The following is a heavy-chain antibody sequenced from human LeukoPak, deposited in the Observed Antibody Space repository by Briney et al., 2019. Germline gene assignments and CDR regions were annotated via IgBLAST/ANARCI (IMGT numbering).Heavy chain of an antibody. CDR1: GGSISSSSYY. J-gene: IGHJ4*02. D-gene: IGHD5-24*01. Sequence: SETLSLTCTVSGGSISSSSYYWGWIRQPPGKGLEWIGSIYYSGSTYYNPSLKSRVTISVDTSKNQFSLKLSSVTAADTAVYYCARDPRRDGYILDYWGQGTLVTVSS. CDR2: IYYSGST. CDR3: ARDPRRDGYILDY. V-gene: IGHV4-39*07.